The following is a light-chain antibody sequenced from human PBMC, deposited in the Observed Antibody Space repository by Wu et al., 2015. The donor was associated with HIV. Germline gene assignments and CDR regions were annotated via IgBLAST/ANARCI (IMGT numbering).Light chain of an antibody. J-gene: IGKJ1*01. Sequence: ILMTQSPSTLPASVGDRVTITCRASERIRTRLAWYQQLPGKAPKLLIYEVSTLENGVPSRFSGSGSGTEFTLTISSLQPDDFATYYCQQYKSYPWTFGQGTNVEIK. CDR1: ERIRTR. CDR2: EVS. V-gene: IGKV1-5*03. CDR3: QQYKSYPWT.